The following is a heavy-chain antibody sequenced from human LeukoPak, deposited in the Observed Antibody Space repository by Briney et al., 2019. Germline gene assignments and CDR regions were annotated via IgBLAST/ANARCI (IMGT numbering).Heavy chain of an antibody. CDR2: ISSSSNYI. D-gene: IGHD3-22*01. Sequence: GGSLRLSCAASGFTFSSYSMNWVRQAPGKGLEWVSSISSSSNYIYYADSVKGRFTISRDNAKNSLYLQMNSLRAEDTAVYYCARGQFRYYGSSGYYGPDYWGQGTLVTVSS. J-gene: IGHJ4*02. V-gene: IGHV3-21*01. CDR3: ARGQFRYYGSSGYYGPDY. CDR1: GFTFSSYS.